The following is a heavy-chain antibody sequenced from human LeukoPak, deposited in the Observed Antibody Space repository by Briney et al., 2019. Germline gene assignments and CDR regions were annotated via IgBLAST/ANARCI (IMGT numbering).Heavy chain of an antibody. CDR2: IYYSGST. J-gene: IGHJ4*02. V-gene: IGHV4-39*01. D-gene: IGHD3-10*01. CDR1: GGSVSSSSYY. Sequence: SETLPLTCTVSGGSVSSSSYYWGWIRQPPMKGLEWIGSIYYSGSTEYNLSLKSRVTISVDTSRNQFSLKLSSVTAADTAVYYCARHQSYGSGTYYVPFDNWGQGILVTVSS. CDR3: ARHQSYGSGTYYVPFDN.